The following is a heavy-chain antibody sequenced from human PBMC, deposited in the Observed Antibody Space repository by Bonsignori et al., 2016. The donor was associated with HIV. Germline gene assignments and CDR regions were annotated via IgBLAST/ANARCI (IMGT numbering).Heavy chain of an antibody. J-gene: IGHJ4*02. Sequence: WIRQPPGKGLEWVGFIRSKAYGGTTEYTASVIGRFTISRDDSKSIAYLQMNSLKTEDTAVYYCSRAVNYYYDSSDYSIDYWGQGALVTVSS. CDR3: SRAVNYYYDSSDYSIDY. D-gene: IGHD3-22*01. V-gene: IGHV3-49*01. CDR2: IRSKAYGGTT.